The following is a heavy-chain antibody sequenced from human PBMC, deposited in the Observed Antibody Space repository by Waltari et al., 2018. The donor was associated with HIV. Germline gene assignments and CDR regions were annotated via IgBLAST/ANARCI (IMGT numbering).Heavy chain of an antibody. J-gene: IGHJ4*02. CDR3: VRGPASAVTYVDY. V-gene: IGHV4-59*01. D-gene: IGHD6-13*01. CDR1: GGSISSYF. Sequence: QVQLQESGPGLVKPSETLSLTCTVSGGSISSYFWSWIRQPPGKGLEWIGYIYYTGTANYNPSLKSRVTMSVDTSKNQFSLKLRSVTAADTAVYYCVRGPASAVTYVDYWGQGSLVTVSS. CDR2: IYYTGTA.